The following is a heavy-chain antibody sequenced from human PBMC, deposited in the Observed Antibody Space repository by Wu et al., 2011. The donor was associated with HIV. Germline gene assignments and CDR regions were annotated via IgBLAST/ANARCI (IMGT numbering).Heavy chain of an antibody. Sequence: QVHLVQSGAEVKKPGSSVKVSCKASGGSFSSYVISWVRQAPGQGLEWMGGIIPIFGIASYAQKLEGRVTITTDESTSTAYMELSSLRSEDTAVYYCARGIPYYYDSSGYSSTPYYFDYWGQGTLVTVSS. CDR1: GGSFSSYV. CDR3: ARGIPYYYDSSGYSSTPYYFDY. D-gene: IGHD3-22*01. J-gene: IGHJ4*02. CDR2: IIPIFGIA. V-gene: IGHV1-69*05.